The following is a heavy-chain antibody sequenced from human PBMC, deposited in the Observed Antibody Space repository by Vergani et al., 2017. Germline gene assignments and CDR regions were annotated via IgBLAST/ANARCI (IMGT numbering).Heavy chain of an antibody. D-gene: IGHD2-15*01. Sequence: QVQLQQWGAGLLKPSETLSLTCAVYGGSFSGYYWSWIRQPPGKGLEWMGEINHSGSTNYNPSLKSRVTISVDTSKNQFSLKLSSVTAADTAVYYCARLKYFSGGSCYLGSYYYYGMDVWGQGTTVTVSS. CDR1: GGSFSGYY. CDR2: INHSGST. J-gene: IGHJ6*02. V-gene: IGHV4-34*01. CDR3: ARLKYFSGGSCYLGSYYYYGMDV.